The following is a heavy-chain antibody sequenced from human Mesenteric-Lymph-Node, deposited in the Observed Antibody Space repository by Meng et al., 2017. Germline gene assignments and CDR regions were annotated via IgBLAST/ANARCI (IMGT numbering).Heavy chain of an antibody. D-gene: IGHD1-14*01. CDR1: GFTFSDYY. CDR2: ISSSGSTI. V-gene: IGHV3-11*01. J-gene: IGHJ6*01. Sequence: GESLKISCAASGFTFSDYYMSWIRQAPGKGLEWVSYISSSGSTIYYADSVKGRFTISRDNAKNALYLQMNSLRAEDTAVYYCARDIIPYYYYGMDVWGQGTTVT. CDR3: ARDIIPYYYYGMDV.